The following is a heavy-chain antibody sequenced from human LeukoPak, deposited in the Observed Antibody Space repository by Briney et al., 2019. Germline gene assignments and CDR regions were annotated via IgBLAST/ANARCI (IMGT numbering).Heavy chain of an antibody. D-gene: IGHD2-21*01. V-gene: IGHV4-34*01. CDR3: ARERIAMAFDI. Sequence: HSETLSLTCTVSGGSISGYYWSWIRQPPGKGLEWIGEINHSGSTNYNPSLKNRVTISVDTSKNQFSLKLSSVTAADTAVYYCARERIAMAFDIWGQGTMVTVSS. CDR2: INHSGST. J-gene: IGHJ3*02. CDR1: GGSISGYY.